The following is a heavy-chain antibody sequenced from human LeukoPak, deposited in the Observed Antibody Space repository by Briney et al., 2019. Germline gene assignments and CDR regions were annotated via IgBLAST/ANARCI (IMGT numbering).Heavy chain of an antibody. D-gene: IGHD2-2*01. J-gene: IGHJ5*02. V-gene: IGHV4-31*03. CDR2: IYYSGST. Sequence: SQTLSLTCTVSGGSISSGDYYWTWIRQHPGKGLEWIGYIYYSGSTYYNPSIKSRVTISVDTSKNQFSLKLSSVTAADTAVYYCAREKAAGYCSSTSCLNWFDPWGQGTLVTVSS. CDR1: GGSISSGDYY. CDR3: AREKAAGYCSSTSCLNWFDP.